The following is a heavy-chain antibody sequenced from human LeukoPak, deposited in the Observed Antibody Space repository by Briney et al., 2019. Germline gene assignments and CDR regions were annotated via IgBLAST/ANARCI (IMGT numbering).Heavy chain of an antibody. CDR1: GFTFSSYA. CDR2: ISYDGSNK. CDR3: AKDRGTGTTVDYFDY. D-gene: IGHD1-7*01. Sequence: GGSLRLSCAASGFTFSSYAMHWVRQAPGKGLEWVAVISYDGSNKYYADSVKGRFTISRDNSRNTLDLQMNSLRAEDTAVYYCAKDRGTGTTVDYFDYWGQGTLVTVSS. J-gene: IGHJ4*02. V-gene: IGHV3-30-3*01.